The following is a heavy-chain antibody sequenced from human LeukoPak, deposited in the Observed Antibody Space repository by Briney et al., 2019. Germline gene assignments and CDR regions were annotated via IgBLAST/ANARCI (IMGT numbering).Heavy chain of an antibody. D-gene: IGHD5-18*01. J-gene: IGHJ4*02. CDR3: ARRGGYRYGYTS. CDR2: IYSGGST. CDR1: GFIVSDNY. Sequence: GGSLRLSCAASGFIVSDNYMTWVRQAPGKGLEWVSVIYSGGSTYYADSMKGRFTISRDNSKNMLYLQMNSPRAEDTAVYYCARRGGYRYGYTSWGQGTLVTVSS. V-gene: IGHV3-53*01.